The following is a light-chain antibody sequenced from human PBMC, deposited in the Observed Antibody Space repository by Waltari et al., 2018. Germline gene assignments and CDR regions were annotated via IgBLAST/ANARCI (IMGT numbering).Light chain of an antibody. CDR2: KDS. CDR3: QAWDSNTHVV. Sequence: SLELTQPPSVSVSPGQTASISCPGHRLEDQFVCWYQQKPGQSPLLVIYKDSKRPSEIPERYSGSNSGNTATLTISGTQAVDEADYYCQAWDSNTHVVFGGGTKLTVL. CDR1: RLEDQF. V-gene: IGLV3-1*01. J-gene: IGLJ2*01.